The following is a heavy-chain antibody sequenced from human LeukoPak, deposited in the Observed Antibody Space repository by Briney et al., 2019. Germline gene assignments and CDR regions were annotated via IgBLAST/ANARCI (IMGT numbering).Heavy chain of an antibody. CDR1: GFTFSPYW. CDR3: ARDAVAGHFDY. Sequence: GGSLRLSCAASGFTFSPYWMHWVRQVPGKGLEWVSSISSSSSYIYYADSVKGRFTISRDNAKNSLYLQMNSLRAEDTAVYYCARDAVAGHFDYWGQGTLVTVSS. V-gene: IGHV3-21*01. J-gene: IGHJ4*02. CDR2: ISSSSSYI. D-gene: IGHD6-19*01.